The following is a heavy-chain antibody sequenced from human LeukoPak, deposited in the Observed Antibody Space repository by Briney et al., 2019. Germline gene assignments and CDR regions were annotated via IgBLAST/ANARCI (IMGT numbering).Heavy chain of an antibody. CDR3: ARDRGRYDFWSGYYTGFYYYGMDV. CDR2: IIPIFGTA. J-gene: IGHJ6*02. D-gene: IGHD3-3*01. Sequence: GASVKVSCKASGGTFSSYAISWVRQAPGQGLEWMGGIIPIFGTANYAQKFQGRVTITADESTSTAYMELSSLRSEDTAVYYCARDRGRYDFWSGYYTGFYYYGMDVWGQGTTVTVSS. CDR1: GGTFSSYA. V-gene: IGHV1-69*13.